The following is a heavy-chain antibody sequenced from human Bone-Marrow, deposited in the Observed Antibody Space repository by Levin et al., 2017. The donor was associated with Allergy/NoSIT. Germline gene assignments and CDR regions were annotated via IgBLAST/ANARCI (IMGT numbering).Heavy chain of an antibody. CDR2: INTDGSSA. J-gene: IGHJ4*02. CDR1: GFTFSNYF. D-gene: IGHD6-13*01. CDR3: TGSSWYYFDF. V-gene: IGHV3-74*01. Sequence: GGSLRLSCAASGFTFSNYFMQWVRQAPGKGLVWVSRINTDGSSARYADSMKGRFTISRDNAKNTVYLEMNSLRAEDTAVYYCTGSSWYYFDFWGQGAVVTVSS.